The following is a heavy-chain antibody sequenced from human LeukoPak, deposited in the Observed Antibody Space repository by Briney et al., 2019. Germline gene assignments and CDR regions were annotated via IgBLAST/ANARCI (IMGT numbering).Heavy chain of an antibody. CDR1: GFTFSNYW. J-gene: IGHJ4*02. CDR3: ARDKKSGESSEIDY. Sequence: PGGSLRLSCAASGFTFSNYWIHWVRQAPGKGLVWVSRINTDGSRTNYADSVKGRFTVSRDNAKNTLNLQMNSLRAEDTAVYYCARDKKSGESSEIDYWGQGTLVTVSS. D-gene: IGHD3-10*01. CDR2: INTDGSRT. V-gene: IGHV3-74*01.